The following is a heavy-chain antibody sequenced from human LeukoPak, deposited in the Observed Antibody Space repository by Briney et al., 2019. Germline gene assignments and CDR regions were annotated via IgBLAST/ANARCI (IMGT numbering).Heavy chain of an antibody. D-gene: IGHD3-10*01. Sequence: SQTPSLTCTVSGGSISSGSYYWSWIRQPAGKGLEWIGRIYTSGSTNYNPSLKSRVTISVDTSKNQFSLKLSSVTAADTAVYYCARGSYGSGSYEGNWFDPWGQGTLVTVSS. CDR1: GGSISSGSYY. J-gene: IGHJ5*02. CDR2: IYTSGST. CDR3: ARGSYGSGSYEGNWFDP. V-gene: IGHV4-61*02.